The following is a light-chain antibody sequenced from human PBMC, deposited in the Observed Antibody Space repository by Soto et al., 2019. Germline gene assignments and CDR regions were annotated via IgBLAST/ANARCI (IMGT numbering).Light chain of an antibody. CDR3: QHYNNWPPWT. V-gene: IGKV3-15*01. J-gene: IGKJ1*01. CDR2: GAS. CDR1: QSVGSD. Sequence: EIVMTQSPATLSVSPGERATLSCRASQSVGSDLAWYQHTPGQPPRLLIYGASTRATGIPGRFSGSGSGTEFTLTISSLQSEDFAVYFCQHYNNWPPWTFGPGTKVDIK.